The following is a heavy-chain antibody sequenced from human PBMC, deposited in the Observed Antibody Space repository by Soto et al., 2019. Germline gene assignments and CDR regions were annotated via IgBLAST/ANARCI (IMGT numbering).Heavy chain of an antibody. CDR1: GLTFGSYW. V-gene: IGHV3-74*01. J-gene: IGHJ4*02. D-gene: IGHD2-15*01. CDR3: ARDGYCSGGSCYSVPVFDY. Sequence: GGSLRLCCAASGLTFGSYWVHWVLQAPGKGLMRVSRINSDGTTTPYADSVKGRFTISRDNAKNTLYLQMHSLRAEDTAVYYCARDGYCSGGSCYSVPVFDYWGQGTLVTVSS. CDR2: INSDGTTT.